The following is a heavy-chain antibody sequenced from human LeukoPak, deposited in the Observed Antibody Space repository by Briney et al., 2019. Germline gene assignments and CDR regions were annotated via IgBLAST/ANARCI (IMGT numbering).Heavy chain of an antibody. V-gene: IGHV3-23*01. CDR2: ISGSGDRT. CDR3: ARCSLAYFDY. D-gene: IGHD2-8*01. CDR1: GLTISSSG. Sequence: PEGSLRLSCAASGLTISSSGMSWVRQAPGKGLEWVSAISGSGDRTHYADSVRGRFTISRDNSKNTLYLQMNSLRAEDTAVYYCARCSLAYFDYWGQGTLVTVSS. J-gene: IGHJ4*02.